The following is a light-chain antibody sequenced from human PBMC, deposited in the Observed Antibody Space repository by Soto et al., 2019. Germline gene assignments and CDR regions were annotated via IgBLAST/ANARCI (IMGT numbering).Light chain of an antibody. CDR2: AAS. CDR3: QQSYSTSWT. CDR1: QSISSY. V-gene: IGKV1-39*01. J-gene: IGKJ1*01. Sequence: DIQMTQSPSSLSASVGDRVIITCRASQSISSYLNWYQQKPGKAPNLLIYAASSLQSGVPSRFSGSGSGTDFTLTISSLQPEDFATYYCQQSYSTSWTFGQGTKVEIK.